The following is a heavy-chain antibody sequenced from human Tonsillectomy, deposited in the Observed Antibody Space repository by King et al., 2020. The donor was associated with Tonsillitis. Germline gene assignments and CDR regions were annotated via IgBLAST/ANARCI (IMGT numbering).Heavy chain of an antibody. J-gene: IGHJ5*02. Sequence: VQLVESGGGVVQPGRSLRLSCAASGFSFSSFGIHWVRQAPGKGLEWVAVIWYDGSTKYYSDSVKGRFTISRDNSKNTASLQMNSLRAEDTALYYCAKDRGARMESWGQGTLVTVSS. CDR1: GFSFSSFG. V-gene: IGHV3-33*06. CDR2: IWYDGSTK. CDR3: AKDRGARMES. D-gene: IGHD1-26*01.